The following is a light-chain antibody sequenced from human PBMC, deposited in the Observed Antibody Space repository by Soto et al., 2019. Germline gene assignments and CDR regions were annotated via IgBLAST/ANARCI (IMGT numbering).Light chain of an antibody. CDR1: QSLTSNY. V-gene: IGKV3-20*01. CDR2: GTS. Sequence: EILLTQSPGTLSLSPGERATLSCRASQSLTSNYLAWYQQKPGQAPRLLIAGTSNRATGIPDRFSGSGSGTDFPLTISRLEPDDFAVYYCQQYGDSVFTFGPGTTVDIK. CDR3: QQYGDSVFT. J-gene: IGKJ3*01.